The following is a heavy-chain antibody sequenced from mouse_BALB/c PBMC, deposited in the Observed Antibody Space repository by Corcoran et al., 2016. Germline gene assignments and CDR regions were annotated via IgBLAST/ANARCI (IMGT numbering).Heavy chain of an antibody. Sequence: VQLQQSGPELVKPGTSVTLSCKASGYTFTEYVIHWVKQRSGKGLEWIGWFYPGGGNINYNEKFRDKATLTADKSSSTVYMELRRLTSEDSAVYFCARHAYSKYDGFAYWGQGTLVTVSA. CDR3: ARHAYSKYDGFAY. V-gene: IGHV1-62-2*01. J-gene: IGHJ3*01. CDR1: GYTFTEYV. D-gene: IGHD2-14*01. CDR2: FYPGGGNI.